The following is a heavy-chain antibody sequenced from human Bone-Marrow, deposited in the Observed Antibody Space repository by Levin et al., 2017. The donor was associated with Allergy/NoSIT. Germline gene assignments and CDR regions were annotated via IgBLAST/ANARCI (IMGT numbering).Heavy chain of an antibody. CDR1: GGSISSGGSY. Sequence: SETLSLTCLVSGGSISSGGSYWSWIRQHPGKGLEFIGYIYSRGSPYYHPSLKSRVTISLDTSKNQFSLKLSSVTAADTAVYYCARGSPTVTTPDDAFDIWGHGTMVTVSS. CDR2: IYSRGSP. D-gene: IGHD4-17*01. J-gene: IGHJ3*02. V-gene: IGHV4-31*03. CDR3: ARGSPTVTTPDDAFDI.